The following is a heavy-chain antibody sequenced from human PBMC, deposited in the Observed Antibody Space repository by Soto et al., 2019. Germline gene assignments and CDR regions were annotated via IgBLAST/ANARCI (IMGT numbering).Heavy chain of an antibody. Sequence: PSETLSLTCTVSGGSISSSSYYWGWIRQPPGKGLEWIGSIYYSGSTYYNPSLKSRVTISVDTSKNQFSLKLSSVTAADTAVYYCASVLYCSGGHCSFDPWGQGTLVTVPQ. CDR2: IYYSGST. D-gene: IGHD2-15*01. J-gene: IGHJ5*02. CDR1: GGSISSSSYY. V-gene: IGHV4-39*07. CDR3: ASVLYCSGGHCSFDP.